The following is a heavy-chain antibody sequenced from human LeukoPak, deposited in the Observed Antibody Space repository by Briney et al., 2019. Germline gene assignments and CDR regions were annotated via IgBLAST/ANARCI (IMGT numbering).Heavy chain of an antibody. Sequence: ASVKVSCKASGYTVSSYGISWVRQAPGQGLEWMGWISAYNGNTKYAQKFQGRVTMTTDTSTSTAFMELRSLISDDTAVYYCARDRVGEVVVAATSDYWGQGTLATVSS. CDR2: ISAYNGNT. D-gene: IGHD2-15*01. CDR3: ARDRVGEVVVAATSDY. CDR1: GYTVSSYG. J-gene: IGHJ4*02. V-gene: IGHV1-18*01.